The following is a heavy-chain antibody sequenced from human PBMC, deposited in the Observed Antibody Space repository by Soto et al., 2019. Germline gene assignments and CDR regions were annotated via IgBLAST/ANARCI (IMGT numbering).Heavy chain of an antibody. D-gene: IGHD6-19*01. CDR1: GYTFTSYD. J-gene: IGHJ4*02. Sequence: GASVKVSCKASGYTFTSYDVNWVRQATGQGLEWMGWMNPNSGNTGYAQKFQGRVTMTRNTSISTAYMELSSLRSEDTAVYYCARAYLLHDYSSGWSYFDYWGQGTLVTVSS. V-gene: IGHV1-8*01. CDR2: MNPNSGNT. CDR3: ARAYLLHDYSSGWSYFDY.